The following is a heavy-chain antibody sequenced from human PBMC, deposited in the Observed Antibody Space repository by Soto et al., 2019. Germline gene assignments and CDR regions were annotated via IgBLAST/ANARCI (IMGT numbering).Heavy chain of an antibody. CDR2: INHSGST. J-gene: IGHJ6*02. Sequence: SETLSLTCAVYGGSFSGYYWSWIRQPPGKGLEWIGEINHSGSTNYNPSLKSRVNISVDTSKNQFSLKLSSVTAADTAVYYCARRRGYYYYYGMDVWGQGTTVTVSS. V-gene: IGHV4-34*01. CDR3: ARRRGYYYYYGMDV. CDR1: GGSFSGYY.